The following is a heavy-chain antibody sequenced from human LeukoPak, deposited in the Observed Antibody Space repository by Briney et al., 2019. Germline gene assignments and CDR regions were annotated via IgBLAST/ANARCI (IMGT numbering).Heavy chain of an antibody. CDR1: GFTFSSDW. J-gene: IGHJ4*02. D-gene: IGHD2-15*01. Sequence: SGGSLRLSCAASGFTFSSDWMSWVRQAPGKGREWVANIKQDGSEKYYVDSVKGRFTISRDNAKNSLYLQMNSLRAEDTAVYYCASPFLLTGYWGQGTLVTVSS. CDR3: ASPFLLTGY. V-gene: IGHV3-7*01. CDR2: IKQDGSEK.